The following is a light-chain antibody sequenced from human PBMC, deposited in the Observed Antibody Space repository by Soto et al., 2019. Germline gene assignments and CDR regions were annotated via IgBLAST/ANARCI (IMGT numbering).Light chain of an antibody. V-gene: IGKV3-11*01. CDR3: QQRSEWPRT. Sequence: EILLTHSPATLSLSPGERATLSCRASQSISSSLAWYQQKPGQAPRLLIYDASTRATGFPARFSGSGSGTDFTLTIGSLEPEDFAVYYCQQRSEWPRTFGQGTKVDI. CDR2: DAS. J-gene: IGKJ1*01. CDR1: QSISSS.